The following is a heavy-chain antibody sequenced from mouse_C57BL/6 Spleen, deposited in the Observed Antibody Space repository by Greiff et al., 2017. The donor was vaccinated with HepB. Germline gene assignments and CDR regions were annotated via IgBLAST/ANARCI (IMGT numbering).Heavy chain of an antibody. D-gene: IGHD2-5*01. Sequence: EVQLQQSGAELVRPGASVKLSCTASGFNIKDYYMHWVKQRPEQGLEWIGRIDPEDGDTEYAPKFQGKATMTADTSSNTAYLQLSSLTSEDTAVYYCTTPPYYSNCGGDYAMDYWGQRTSVTVSS. J-gene: IGHJ4*01. CDR1: GFNIKDYY. CDR2: IDPEDGDT. CDR3: TTPPYYSNCGGDYAMDY. V-gene: IGHV14-1*01.